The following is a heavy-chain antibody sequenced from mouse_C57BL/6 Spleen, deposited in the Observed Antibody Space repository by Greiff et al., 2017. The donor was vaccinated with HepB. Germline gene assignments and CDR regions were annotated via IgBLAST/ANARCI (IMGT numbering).Heavy chain of an antibody. D-gene: IGHD1-1*01. CDR1: GFTFSSYG. Sequence: EVQGVESGGDLVKPGGSLKLSCAASGFTFSSYGMSWVRQTPDKRLEWVATISSGGSYTYYPDSVKGRFTISRDNAKNTLYLQMSSLKSEDTAMYYCARHGAITTVVDWYFDVWGTGTTVTVSS. CDR3: ARHGAITTVVDWYFDV. CDR2: ISSGGSYT. V-gene: IGHV5-6*01. J-gene: IGHJ1*03.